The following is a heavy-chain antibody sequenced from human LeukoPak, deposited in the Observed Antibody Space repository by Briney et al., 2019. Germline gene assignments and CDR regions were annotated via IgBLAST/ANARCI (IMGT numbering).Heavy chain of an antibody. J-gene: IGHJ4*02. CDR1: GFTFSSYS. CDR2: ISSSSSYI. CDR3: ARVKGGIAAAGNYFDY. V-gene: IGHV3-21*01. Sequence: PGGSLRLSCAASGFTFSSYSMNWVRQAPGKGLEWVSSISSSSSYIYYADSVKGRITISRDNSKNTLHLQMNSLRTEDTAVYYCARVKGGIAAAGNYFDYWGQGIRVTVSS. D-gene: IGHD6-13*01.